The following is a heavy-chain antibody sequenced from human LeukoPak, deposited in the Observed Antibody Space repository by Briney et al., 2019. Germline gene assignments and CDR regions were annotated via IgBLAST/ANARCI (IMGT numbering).Heavy chain of an antibody. CDR2: ISGSGGST. Sequence: GGSLRLSCAASGFTFSSYAMNWVRQAPGRGLEWVSAISGSGGSTYHADSVKGRFTISRDNSKNTLYLQMNSLRAEDTAVYYCAKDELLWFGELFDYWGQGTLVTVSS. J-gene: IGHJ4*02. D-gene: IGHD3-10*01. V-gene: IGHV3-23*01. CDR1: GFTFSSYA. CDR3: AKDELLWFGELFDY.